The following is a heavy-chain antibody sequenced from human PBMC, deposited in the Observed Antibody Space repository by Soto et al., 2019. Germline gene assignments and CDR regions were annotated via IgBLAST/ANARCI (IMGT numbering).Heavy chain of an antibody. Sequence: WGSLRLSCVASGFTFMSNAIILVRHAPFKWLEWVSAISGDGADTYYADSVRGRFTISRDNSKNTLSLQMNSLRDEDTALYYCVKDFRCADWGQGTRVTVSS. D-gene: IGHD2-8*01. J-gene: IGHJ1*01. CDR2: ISGDGADT. V-gene: IGHV3-23*01. CDR3: VKDFRCAD. CDR1: GFTFMSNA.